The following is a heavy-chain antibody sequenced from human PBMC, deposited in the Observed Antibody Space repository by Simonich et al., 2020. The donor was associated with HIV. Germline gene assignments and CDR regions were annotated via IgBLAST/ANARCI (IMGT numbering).Heavy chain of an antibody. D-gene: IGHD6-6*01. CDR2: SSWNSGSK. CDR1: GFTFDDYA. Sequence: EVQLVESGGGLVQPGRSLRLSCAASGFTFDDYAMHWVRQAPGKCLEWVLGSSWNSGSKGYADSVKGRVTISRDNDKNSLYLQMNSLRAEDMAVYYCAKDRYSSSSGSFDYWGQGTLVTVSS. CDR3: AKDRYSSSSGSFDY. J-gene: IGHJ4*02. V-gene: IGHV3-9*03.